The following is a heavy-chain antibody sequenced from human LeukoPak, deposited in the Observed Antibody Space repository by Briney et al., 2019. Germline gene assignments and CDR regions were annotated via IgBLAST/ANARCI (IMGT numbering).Heavy chain of an antibody. V-gene: IGHV3-30*02. D-gene: IGHD3-22*01. Sequence: PEGSLRLSCVASGFSFSTSGMHWVRQSPGKGLDWVAFIRNDGNKKNYAESVKGRFTISRDNSRNTLYLQMDSLSAEDTAVYYCVKVDTWGQGTLVTVSS. J-gene: IGHJ4*02. CDR3: VKVDT. CDR1: GFSFSTSG. CDR2: IRNDGNKK.